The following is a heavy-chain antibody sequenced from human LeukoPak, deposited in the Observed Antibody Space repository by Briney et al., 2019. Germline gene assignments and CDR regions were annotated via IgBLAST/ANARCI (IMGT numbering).Heavy chain of an antibody. D-gene: IGHD2-15*01. CDR3: ARLGYCSGGSCHHDY. CDR2: INHNGNT. CDR1: GDSISSTYF. Sequence: SETLSLTCTVSGDSISSTYFWAWIRQPPGTGLEWIATINHNGNTYYNPFLKSRVTISVDRSRNQFSLELTSVTAADTAVYYCARLGYCSGGSCHHDYWGQGTLVTVSS. J-gene: IGHJ4*02. V-gene: IGHV4-38-2*02.